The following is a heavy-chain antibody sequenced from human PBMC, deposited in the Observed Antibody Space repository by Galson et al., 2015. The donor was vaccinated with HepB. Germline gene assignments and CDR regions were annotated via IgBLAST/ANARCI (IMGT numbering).Heavy chain of an antibody. V-gene: IGHV3-21*01. D-gene: IGHD3-22*01. CDR3: ARGDALYYYDSSDYSPQPLDY. CDR2: ISSSSSYI. J-gene: IGHJ4*02. CDR1: GFTFGSYT. Sequence: SLRLSCAASGFTFGSYTMNWVRQAPGKGLEWVSSISSSSSYIYYADSLKGRFTISGDNAKNSLYLEMNSLRVGDTAMYYCARGDALYYYDSSDYSPQPLDYWGQGTLVTVSS.